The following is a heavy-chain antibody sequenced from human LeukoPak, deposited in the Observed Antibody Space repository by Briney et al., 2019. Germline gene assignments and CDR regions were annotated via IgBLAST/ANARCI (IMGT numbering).Heavy chain of an antibody. CDR1: GFTFSSYA. D-gene: IGHD5-12*01. J-gene: IGHJ4*02. CDR2: ISGSGGST. CDR3: AKGIVTTPRGWIDY. V-gene: IGHV3-23*01. Sequence: GGSLRLSCAAPGFTFSSYAMSWVRQAPGKGLEWVSAISGSGGSTYYADSVKGRFTISRDNSKNTLYLQMNSLRAEDTAVYYCAKGIVTTPRGWIDYWGQGTLVTVSS.